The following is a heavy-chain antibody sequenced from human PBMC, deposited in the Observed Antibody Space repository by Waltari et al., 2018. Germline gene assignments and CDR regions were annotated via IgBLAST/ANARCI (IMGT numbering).Heavy chain of an antibody. CDR3: ARWRWHQSEFDS. V-gene: IGHV3-7*01. CDR1: GFSFSDYW. D-gene: IGHD2-21*01. CDR2: KKQGGSEI. J-gene: IGHJ4*02. Sequence: EVQLVGSGGGLVQPGGSLRLSCAASGFSFSDYWLSWVRQAPGKGREWGDSKKQGGSEIHDMDSVKGRFTTTTDSAKNSLYLQMNSLRVEDTAVYYCARWRWHQSEFDSWGQGTLVTVSP.